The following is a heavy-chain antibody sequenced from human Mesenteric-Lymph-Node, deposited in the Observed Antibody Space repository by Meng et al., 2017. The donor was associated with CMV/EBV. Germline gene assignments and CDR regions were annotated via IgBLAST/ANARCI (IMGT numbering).Heavy chain of an antibody. D-gene: IGHD3-22*01. CDR2: INQDGSIV. J-gene: IGHJ4*02. CDR1: GFRFDTYW. V-gene: IGHV3-7*01. Sequence: GESLKISCAASGFRFDTYWMSWVRQAPGKGLEWVANINQDGSIVYDRGSVQGRFTISRDNAKTSLYLQMNSLRVEDTGVYYCARDRGVVITSRGFDYWGQGTLVTVSS. CDR3: ARDRGVVITSRGFDY.